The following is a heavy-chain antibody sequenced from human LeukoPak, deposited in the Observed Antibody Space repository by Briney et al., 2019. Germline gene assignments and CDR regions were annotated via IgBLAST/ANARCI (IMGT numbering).Heavy chain of an antibody. CDR2: IYPGDSDT. Sequence: GESLQISCPGSGSSFNTYYIAWVRQVPGKGLARMGIIYPGDSDTRYSPSFQGQVTVSADKSMSTAFLQWSSLKASDTAKYYCARLSARYGMDVWGQGTTVTVSS. CDR3: ARLSARYGMDV. V-gene: IGHV5-51*01. CDR1: GSSFNTYY. J-gene: IGHJ6*02.